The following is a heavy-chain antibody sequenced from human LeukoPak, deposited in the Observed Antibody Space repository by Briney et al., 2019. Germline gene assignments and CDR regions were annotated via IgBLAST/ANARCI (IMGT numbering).Heavy chain of an antibody. J-gene: IGHJ6*03. Sequence: ASVKVSCKASGYTFTSYYIHRVRQAPGQGREWVGWLNPNSGATRYVQTFQGRVILTTDTSIGTAYMELSSLTPDDTAVYYCARLELRRNYYYSYYMDVWGKGTTVTVFS. V-gene: IGHV1-2*02. D-gene: IGHD1-26*01. CDR3: ARLELRRNYYYSYYMDV. CDR2: LNPNSGAT. CDR1: GYTFTSYY.